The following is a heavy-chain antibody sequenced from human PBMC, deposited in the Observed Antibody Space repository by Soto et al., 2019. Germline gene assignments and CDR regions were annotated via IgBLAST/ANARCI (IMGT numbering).Heavy chain of an antibody. CDR2: IKSKTDGGTT. Sequence: GGSLRLSCAASGFTFSNAWMSWVRQAPGKGLEWVGRIKSKTDGGTTDYAAPVKDRFTISRDDSKNTLYLQMNSLKTEATAVYYCTTDGPLEVPAAIDFDYWGQGTLVTVSS. V-gene: IGHV3-15*01. CDR1: GFTFSNAW. D-gene: IGHD2-2*02. J-gene: IGHJ4*02. CDR3: TTDGPLEVPAAIDFDY.